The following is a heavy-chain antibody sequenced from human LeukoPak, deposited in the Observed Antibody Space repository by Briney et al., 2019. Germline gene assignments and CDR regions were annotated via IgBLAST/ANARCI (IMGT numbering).Heavy chain of an antibody. CDR3: ARDYGNNWFDP. V-gene: IGHV4-31*03. CDR1: GGSISSGDYY. D-gene: IGHD4-17*01. J-gene: IGHJ5*02. CDR2: IYYGGDT. Sequence: SETLSLTCTVSGGSISSGDYYWSWIRQHPGKGLEWIGYIYYGGDTYYNPSLRSRVSISVNTSKNQFSLKLSSVTAADTAMYYCARDYGNNWFDPWGQGTLVTVSA.